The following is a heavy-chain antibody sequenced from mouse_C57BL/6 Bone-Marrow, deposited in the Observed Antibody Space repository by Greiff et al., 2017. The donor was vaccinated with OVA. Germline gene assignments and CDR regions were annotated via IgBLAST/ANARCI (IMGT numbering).Heavy chain of an antibody. CDR1: GYTFTSYW. CDR3: ARHYYGNLQFAY. Sequence: QVQLQQPGAELVRPGSSVKLSCKASGYTFTSYWMDWVKQRPGQGLEWIGNIYPSDSETHYNQKFKDKATLTVDKSSSSAYMQLSSLTSEDSAVYDCARHYYGNLQFAYWGQGTLVTVSA. V-gene: IGHV1-61*01. CDR2: IYPSDSET. D-gene: IGHD1-2*01. J-gene: IGHJ3*01.